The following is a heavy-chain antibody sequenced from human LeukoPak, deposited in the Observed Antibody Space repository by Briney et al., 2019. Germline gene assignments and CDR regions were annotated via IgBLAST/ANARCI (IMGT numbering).Heavy chain of an antibody. CDR3: AREVGGYCSSTSCYAILNYYYGMDV. CDR1: GYSISSGYY. Sequence: PSETLSLTCAVSGYSISSGYYWGWIRQPPGKGLEWIGSIYHSGSTYYNPSLKGRVTISVDTSKNQFSLKLSSVTAADTAVYYCAREVGGYCSSTSCYAILNYYYGMDVWGKGTTVTVSS. J-gene: IGHJ6*04. CDR2: IYHSGST. V-gene: IGHV4-38-2*02. D-gene: IGHD2-2*03.